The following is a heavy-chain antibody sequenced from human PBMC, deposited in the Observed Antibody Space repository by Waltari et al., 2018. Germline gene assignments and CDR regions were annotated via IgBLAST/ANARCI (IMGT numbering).Heavy chain of an antibody. CDR3: ARTRDEYYFDY. J-gene: IGHJ4*02. CDR2: ISSSSSTI. Sequence: EVQLVESGGGLVQPGGSLRLSCAASGFTFSSYSMNWVRQAPGKGLEWVSYISSSSSTIYYADSVKGRFTISRDNAKNSLYLQMNSLRAEDTAVYYCARTRDEYYFDYWGQGTLVTVSS. CDR1: GFTFSSYS. V-gene: IGHV3-48*04.